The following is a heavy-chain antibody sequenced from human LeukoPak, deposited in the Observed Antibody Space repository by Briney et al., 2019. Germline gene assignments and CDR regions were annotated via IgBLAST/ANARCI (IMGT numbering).Heavy chain of an antibody. Sequence: GGSLRPSCAASGFTFSSYSMNWVRQAPGKGLEWVSSISSSSSYIYYADSVKGRFTISRDNAKNSLYLQMNSLRAEDTAVYYCAKGSGSRHDAFDIWGQGTMVTVSS. V-gene: IGHV3-21*01. CDR1: GFTFSSYS. CDR3: AKGSGSRHDAFDI. J-gene: IGHJ3*02. D-gene: IGHD1-26*01. CDR2: ISSSSSYI.